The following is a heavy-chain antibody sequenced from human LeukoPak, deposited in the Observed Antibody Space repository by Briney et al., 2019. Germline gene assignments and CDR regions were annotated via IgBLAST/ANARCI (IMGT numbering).Heavy chain of an antibody. V-gene: IGHV4-39*01. D-gene: IGHD6-13*01. Sequence: SETLSLTCIVSRGSISSSSYYWGWIRQPPGKGLEWIGSIYYSGSTYYNPSLKSRVTISVDTSKNQFSLKLSSVTAADTAVYYCARRDSSSWYNWFDPWGQGTLVTVSS. J-gene: IGHJ5*02. CDR1: RGSISSSSYY. CDR2: IYYSGST. CDR3: ARRDSSSWYNWFDP.